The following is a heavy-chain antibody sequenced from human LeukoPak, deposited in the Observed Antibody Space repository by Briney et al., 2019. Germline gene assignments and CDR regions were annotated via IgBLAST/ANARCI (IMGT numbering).Heavy chain of an antibody. V-gene: IGHV4-30-2*01. CDR1: GGSISSGGYS. CDR2: IYHSGST. Sequence: SQTLSLTCAVSGGSISSGGYSWSWIRQPPEKGLEWIGYIYHSGSTYYNPSLKSRVTISVDRSKNQFSLKLSSVTAADTAVYYCARGYGSGLVDYWGQGTLVTVSS. CDR3: ARGYGSGLVDY. J-gene: IGHJ4*02. D-gene: IGHD3-10*01.